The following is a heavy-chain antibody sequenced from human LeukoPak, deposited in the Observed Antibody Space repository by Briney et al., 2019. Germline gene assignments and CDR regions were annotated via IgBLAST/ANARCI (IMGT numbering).Heavy chain of an antibody. Sequence: GGSLRLSCAASGFIFSSYSMNWVRQAPGXGLEWVSSISSSTSNIYYVDSVKGRFTISRDNAKNSLYLQMNSLRAEDTAVYYCARGFTLDYWGQGTLVTVSS. CDR2: ISSSTSNI. V-gene: IGHV3-21*01. J-gene: IGHJ4*02. CDR3: ARGFTLDY. CDR1: GFIFSSYS.